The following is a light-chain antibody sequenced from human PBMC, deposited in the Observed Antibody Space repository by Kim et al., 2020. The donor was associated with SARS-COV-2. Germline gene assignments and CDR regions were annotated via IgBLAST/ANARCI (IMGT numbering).Light chain of an antibody. CDR1: QSVSSN. Sequence: YVSPGERATRSGRASQSVSSNLAWYQQKPGQAPRLLIYGASTRATGIPARFSGSGSGTEFTLTISSLQSEDFAVYYCQQYNNWPYTFGQGTKLEIK. V-gene: IGKV3-15*01. CDR2: GAS. J-gene: IGKJ2*01. CDR3: QQYNNWPYT.